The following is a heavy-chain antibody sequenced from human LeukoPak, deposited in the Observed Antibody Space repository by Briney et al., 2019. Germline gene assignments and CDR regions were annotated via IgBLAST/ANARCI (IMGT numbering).Heavy chain of an antibody. CDR1: GFTYSSYW. J-gene: IGHJ4*02. CDR3: ARGDNWAFDY. V-gene: IGHV3-7*05. D-gene: IGHD1-20*01. Sequence: GGSLRLSCAASGFTYSSYWMSWARQAPGRGPEWLANIKPDGNEKYYVDSVRGRFTISRDNAQHSLYLHMNSLRVEDTAIYYCARGDNWAFDYWGQGTLVTVSS. CDR2: IKPDGNEK.